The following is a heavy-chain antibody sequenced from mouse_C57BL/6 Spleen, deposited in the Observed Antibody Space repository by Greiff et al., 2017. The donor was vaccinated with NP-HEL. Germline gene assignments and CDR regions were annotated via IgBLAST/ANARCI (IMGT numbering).Heavy chain of an antibody. Sequence: QVQLQQSGPELVKPGASVKISCKASGYAFSSSWMNWVKQRPGKGLEWIGRIYPGDGDTNYNGKFKGKATLTADKSSSTAYMQLSSLTSEDSAVYFCARLYYGPHYYAMDYWGQGTSVTVSS. V-gene: IGHV1-82*01. D-gene: IGHD1-1*01. J-gene: IGHJ4*01. CDR2: IYPGDGDT. CDR1: GYAFSSSW. CDR3: ARLYYGPHYYAMDY.